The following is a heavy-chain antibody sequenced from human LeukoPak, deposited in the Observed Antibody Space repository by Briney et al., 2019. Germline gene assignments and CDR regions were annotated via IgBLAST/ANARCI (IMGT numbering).Heavy chain of an antibody. D-gene: IGHD3-3*01. J-gene: IGHJ4*02. CDR2: IKQDGSDK. CDR3: VRGGGNFDY. Sequence: GGSLRLSCVASGFTISGSWMSWVRQAPGKGLEWVASIKQDGSDKNYVDSVKGRFTISRDNAKNPLYLQMNSLRAEDTAVYYCVRGGGNFDYWGQGTLVTVSS. CDR1: GFTISGSW. V-gene: IGHV3-7*05.